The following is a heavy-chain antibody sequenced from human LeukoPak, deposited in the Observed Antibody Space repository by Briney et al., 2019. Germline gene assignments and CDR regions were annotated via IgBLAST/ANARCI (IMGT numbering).Heavy chain of an antibody. J-gene: IGHJ4*02. D-gene: IGHD6-19*01. CDR3: AKETSGGWLIDY. CDR2: IYNGGST. CDR1: GFIVSSNY. V-gene: IGHV3-53*01. Sequence: QSGGSLRLSCAASGFIVSSNYMSWVRQAPGKGLEWVSVIYNGGSTYYADSVKGRFTISRDNSKNTLYLQMNSLRAEDTAVYYCAKETSGGWLIDYWGQGTLVTVSS.